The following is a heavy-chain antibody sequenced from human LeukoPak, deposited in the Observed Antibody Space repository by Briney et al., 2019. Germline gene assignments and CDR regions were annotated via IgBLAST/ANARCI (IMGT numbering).Heavy chain of an antibody. CDR2: IYYSGST. CDR3: ARESPSSSDAFDI. V-gene: IGHV4-59*01. Sequence: SETLSLTCTVSGGSISSYYWSWIRQPPGKGLEWIGYIYYSGSTNYNPSLKSRVTISVDTSKNQFSLKLSSVTAADTAVYYCARESPSSSDAFDIWGQGTMVTVSS. J-gene: IGHJ3*02. CDR1: GGSISSYY. D-gene: IGHD6-6*01.